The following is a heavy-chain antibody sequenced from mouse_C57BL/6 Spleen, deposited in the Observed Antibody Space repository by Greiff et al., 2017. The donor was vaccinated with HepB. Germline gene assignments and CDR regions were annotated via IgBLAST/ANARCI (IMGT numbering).Heavy chain of an antibody. CDR3: ANYDYGYYFDY. V-gene: IGHV3-6*01. Sequence: EVKLMESGPGLVKPSQSLSLTCSVTGYSITSGYYWNWIRQFPGNKLEWMGYISYDGSNNYNPSLKNRISITRDTSKNQFFLKLNSVTTEDTATYYCANYDYGYYFDYWGQGTTLTVSS. CDR2: ISYDGSN. D-gene: IGHD2-4*01. CDR1: GYSITSGYY. J-gene: IGHJ2*01.